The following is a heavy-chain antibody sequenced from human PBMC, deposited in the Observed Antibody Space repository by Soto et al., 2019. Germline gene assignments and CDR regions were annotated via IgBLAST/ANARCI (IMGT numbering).Heavy chain of an antibody. Sequence: QVQLQESGPGLVKPSGTLSLTCAVSGGSISSSNWWSWVRQPPGKGLEWIGEIYHSGSTNYNPSLKSRVTIPVDTSQTQCSLKLSPVTAADTAVYYCAREPLYVSSGYYSNCFDPWGQGTLVTVSS. J-gene: IGHJ5*02. CDR2: IYHSGST. CDR3: AREPLYVSSGYYSNCFDP. D-gene: IGHD3-22*01. CDR1: GGSISSSNW. V-gene: IGHV4-4*02.